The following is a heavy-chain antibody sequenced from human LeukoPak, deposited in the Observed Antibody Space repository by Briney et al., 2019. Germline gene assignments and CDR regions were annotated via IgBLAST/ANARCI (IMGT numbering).Heavy chain of an antibody. CDR3: ARGMDY. Sequence: GGSLRLSCVASGFTFNNYWMTWVRQAPGKGLEWVANIKQDGSEKYYVDSVKGRFTISRDNAKNSLYLQMNSLRAEDMAMYYCARGMDYWGQGTLVTVSS. V-gene: IGHV3-7*03. J-gene: IGHJ4*02. CDR2: IKQDGSEK. CDR1: GFTFNNYW.